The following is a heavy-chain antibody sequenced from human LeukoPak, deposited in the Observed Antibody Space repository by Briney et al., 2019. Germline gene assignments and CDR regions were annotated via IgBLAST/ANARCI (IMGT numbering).Heavy chain of an antibody. J-gene: IGHJ4*02. D-gene: IGHD2/OR15-2a*01. CDR1: GFTFSSYW. CDR3: TTEID. Sequence: PGGSLRLSCAASGFTFSSYWMSWVRQAPGKGLEWVGRIKSKTDGGTTDYAAPVKGRFTMSNSKNMLYLQMNSLKAEDTAVYYCTTEIDWGQGTLVAVSS. V-gene: IGHV3-15*05. CDR2: IKSKTDGGTT.